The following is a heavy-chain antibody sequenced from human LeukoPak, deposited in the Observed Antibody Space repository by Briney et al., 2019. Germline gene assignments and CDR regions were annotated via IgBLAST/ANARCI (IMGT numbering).Heavy chain of an antibody. J-gene: IGHJ5*02. CDR2: INPSGGST. Sequence: ASVKVSCTASGYTFTSYYMHWVRQAPGQGLDWMGIINPSGGSTSYAQNFQGRFTTTRDTPTSTVYMELSSLRSEDTAVYYCARRDKYCSSTSCYASGFDPWGQGTLVTVSS. V-gene: IGHV1-46*01. CDR1: GYTFTSYY. D-gene: IGHD2-2*01. CDR3: ARRDKYCSSTSCYASGFDP.